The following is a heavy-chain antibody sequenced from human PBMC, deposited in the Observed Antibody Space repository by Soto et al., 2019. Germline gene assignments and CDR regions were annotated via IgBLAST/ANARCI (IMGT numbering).Heavy chain of an antibody. CDR2: IEPSDSYI. Sequence: GESLKISCTASGYNFNNNWIGWVRQTPGKGLEWMGRIEPSDSYIDYSPSFKGHVTISSDKSIKTVYLQWSSLKASDTAMYYCASSIRYCTNGVCYTTEDYWGQGTLVTVSS. D-gene: IGHD2-8*01. CDR1: GYNFNNNW. V-gene: IGHV5-10-1*01. J-gene: IGHJ4*02. CDR3: ASSIRYCTNGVCYTTEDY.